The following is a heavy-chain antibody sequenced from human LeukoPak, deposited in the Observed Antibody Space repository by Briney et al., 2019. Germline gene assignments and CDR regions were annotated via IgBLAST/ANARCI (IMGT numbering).Heavy chain of an antibody. D-gene: IGHD6-13*01. V-gene: IGHV3-30*02. J-gene: IGHJ5*02. CDR3: AKAPYRSSWYLSWLDP. CDR1: GFTFSIYG. Sequence: GGSPGLSCAASGFTFSIYGMHWVRQAPGKGLEWVAFIRYDGSNKYYADSVKGRFTISRDNSKTTLYVQMNSLRAEDAAVYYCAKAPYRSSWYLSWLDPWGQGTLVTVSS. CDR2: IRYDGSNK.